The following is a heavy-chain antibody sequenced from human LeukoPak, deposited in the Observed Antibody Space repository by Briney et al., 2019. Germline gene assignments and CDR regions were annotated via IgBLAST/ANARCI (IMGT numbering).Heavy chain of an antibody. CDR1: GFTFSSYG. Sequence: GRSLRLSCAASGFTFSSYGMHWVRQAPGKGLEWVGFIRSKAYGGTTQYAASVKGRFSISRDDSKSIAYLQMSSLKTEDTAVYYCTRVRSGNDFDYWGQGTLVTVSS. CDR3: TRVRSGNDFDY. CDR2: IRSKAYGGTT. V-gene: IGHV3-49*04. J-gene: IGHJ4*02. D-gene: IGHD3-10*01.